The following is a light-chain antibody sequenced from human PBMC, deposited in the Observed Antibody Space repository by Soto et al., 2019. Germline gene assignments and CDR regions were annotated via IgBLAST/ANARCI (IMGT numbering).Light chain of an antibody. V-gene: IGKV3-11*01. CDR1: RSVSSY. CDR2: DAS. J-gene: IGKJ5*01. CDR3: QQRSNWPIT. Sequence: EILLTQSPANLSLSPGESATLSCRATRSVSSYLAWYQQKPGQAPRLLIYDASSRPTDIPARFSGSGSGTDFTLTISSLEPEDFALYYCQQRSNWPITFGQGARPEIK.